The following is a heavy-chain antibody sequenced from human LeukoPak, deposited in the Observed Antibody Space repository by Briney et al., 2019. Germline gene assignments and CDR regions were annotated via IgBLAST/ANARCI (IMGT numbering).Heavy chain of an antibody. CDR1: GGTFSIYA. CDR2: IIPIFGTA. V-gene: IGHV1-69*06. D-gene: IGHD1-14*01. J-gene: IGHJ3*02. CDR3: ARTGGRKWTHRGPFDI. Sequence: EASVTVPCKASGGTFSIYAISWVRQAPGQGLEWMGRIIPIFGTANYAQKFQGRVTITADKSTSTAYMELGSLRSEDTAVYYCARTGGRKWTHRGPFDIWGQGTMVTVSS.